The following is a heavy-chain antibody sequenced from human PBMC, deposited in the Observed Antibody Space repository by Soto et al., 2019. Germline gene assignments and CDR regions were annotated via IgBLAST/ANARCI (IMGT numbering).Heavy chain of an antibody. Sequence: QLQLRESGPGLVQPAQTLSLTCTVAGGSITGGFSYWTWVRQHPGKGLEWVGHIYYSGTAYYNPSLKSRVALPVDPSQNRFSLKLSSVTAADTAIYFCARSLPGGTVFYMDIWGEGTTVTVSS. J-gene: IGHJ6*03. CDR3: ARSLPGGTVFYMDI. V-gene: IGHV4-31*03. D-gene: IGHD1-26*01. CDR2: IYYSGTA. CDR1: GGSITGGFSY.